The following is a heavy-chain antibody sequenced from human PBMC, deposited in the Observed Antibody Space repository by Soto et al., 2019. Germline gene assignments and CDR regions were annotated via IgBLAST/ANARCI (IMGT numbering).Heavy chain of an antibody. D-gene: IGHD3-10*02. CDR1: GYTFTSYG. CDR2: ISAYNGNA. CDR3: ARVTCSTLITNVGDWFAP. Sequence: ASVKVSCKASGYTFTSYGISWVRQAPGQGLEWMGWISAYNGNANYAQKLQGRVTMTTDTSTSTAYMELRSLRSDDTAVYYCARVTCSTLITNVGDWFAPCGQGTLVIVSA. V-gene: IGHV1-18*01. J-gene: IGHJ5*02.